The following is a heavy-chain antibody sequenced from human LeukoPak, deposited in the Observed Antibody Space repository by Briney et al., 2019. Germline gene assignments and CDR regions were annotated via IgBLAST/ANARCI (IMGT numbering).Heavy chain of an antibody. CDR1: GDSIRSSSYY. V-gene: IGHV4-39*07. D-gene: IGHD3-10*01. CDR3: ARVSRGFDY. J-gene: IGHJ4*02. Sequence: SETLSLTCSVSGDSIRSSSYYWGWIRQPPGKGLEWIGNIYYSGSTYYNPSLESRVTMSLDTSKNQFSLKLSSVTAADTAVYYCARVSRGFDYWGQGTLVTVSS. CDR2: IYYSGST.